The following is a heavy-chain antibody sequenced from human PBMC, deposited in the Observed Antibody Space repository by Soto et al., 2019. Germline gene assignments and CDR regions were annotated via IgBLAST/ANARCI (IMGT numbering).Heavy chain of an antibody. CDR1: GGTFYTFT. Sequence: SVKVSCKASGGTFYTFTFSWVRQAPGQGLEWMGSITPIYPTTNYAEKFQGRLTVTADGSTNTAYMELNSLTSEDTAVYYCARIPRYSFPTSDDLDSWGQGTLVTVSS. CDR2: ITPIYPTT. D-gene: IGHD5-18*01. J-gene: IGHJ4*02. CDR3: ARIPRYSFPTSDDLDS. V-gene: IGHV1-69*13.